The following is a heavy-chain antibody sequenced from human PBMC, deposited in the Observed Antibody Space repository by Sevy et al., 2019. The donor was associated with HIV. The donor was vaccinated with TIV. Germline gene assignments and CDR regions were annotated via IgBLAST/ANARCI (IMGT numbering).Heavy chain of an antibody. CDR2: INWFGTII. V-gene: IGHV3-9*01. J-gene: IGHJ6*02. D-gene: IGHD3-16*01. Sequence: GGSLRLSCIASGFNFNDYAMHWVRQVPGKGLEWVSGINWFGTIIGYGDSVKGRFTISRVNAMKSVYLEMNSLSPEDTALYYCAKDLAQGGTLNFYYYGMDFCGQGTTVTVSS. CDR3: AKDLAQGGTLNFYYYGMDF. CDR1: GFNFNDYA.